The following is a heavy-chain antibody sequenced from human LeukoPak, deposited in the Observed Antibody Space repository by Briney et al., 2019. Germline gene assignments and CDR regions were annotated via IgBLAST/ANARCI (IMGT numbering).Heavy chain of an antibody. J-gene: IGHJ4*02. Sequence: GGTLRLSCAASGFTFSNAWMRWVRQAPGEGREWVGRIKSKTDGGTTDYAAPVKGRFTISRDDSKNTLYLQMNSLKTEDTAVYYCTTLQIPYCSGGSCYGGDYWGQGTLVTVSS. CDR1: GFTFSNAW. D-gene: IGHD2-15*01. CDR3: TTLQIPYCSGGSCYGGDY. CDR2: IKSKTDGGTT. V-gene: IGHV3-15*01.